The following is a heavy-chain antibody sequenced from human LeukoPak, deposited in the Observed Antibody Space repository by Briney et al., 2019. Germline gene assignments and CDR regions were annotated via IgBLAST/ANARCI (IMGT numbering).Heavy chain of an antibody. D-gene: IGHD5-12*01. CDR3: AREYNWYFDL. CDR2: IWYDGSNK. J-gene: IGHJ2*01. V-gene: IGHV3-33*01. Sequence: GGSLRLSYAASGFTFSSYGMHWVRQAPGKGLEWVAVIWYDGSNKYYADSVKGRFTISRDNSKNTLYLQMNSLRAEDTAVYYCAREYNWYFDLWGRGTLVTVSS. CDR1: GFTFSSYG.